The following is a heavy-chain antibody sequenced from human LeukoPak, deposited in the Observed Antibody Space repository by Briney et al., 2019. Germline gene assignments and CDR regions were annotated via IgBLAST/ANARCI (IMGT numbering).Heavy chain of an antibody. CDR2: ISGSGGST. CDR3: AKDLKRGYSYGRFDY. Sequence: GGSLRLSCAASGFTFSSFELNWVRQAPGKGLEWVSAISGSGGSTYYAGSVKGRFTISRDNSKNTLYLQMNSLRAEDTAVYYCAKDLKRGYSYGRFDYWGRGTLVTVSS. CDR1: GFTFSSFE. J-gene: IGHJ4*02. D-gene: IGHD5-18*01. V-gene: IGHV3-23*01.